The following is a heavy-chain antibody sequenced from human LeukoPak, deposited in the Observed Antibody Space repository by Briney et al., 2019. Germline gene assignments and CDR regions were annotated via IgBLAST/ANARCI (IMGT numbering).Heavy chain of an antibody. CDR1: GDSVSSNSAA. CDR3: TRDQVSYYGSGSYYNYYYYMDV. D-gene: IGHD3-10*01. CDR2: TYYRSKWYN. Sequence: SQTLSLTCAISGDSVSSNSAAWNWIRQSPSRGLEWLGRTYYRSKWYNDYAVSVKSRITINSDTSKNQFSLQLNSVTPEDTAVYYCTRDQVSYYGSGSYYNYYYYMDVWGKGTTVTVSS. V-gene: IGHV6-1*01. J-gene: IGHJ6*03.